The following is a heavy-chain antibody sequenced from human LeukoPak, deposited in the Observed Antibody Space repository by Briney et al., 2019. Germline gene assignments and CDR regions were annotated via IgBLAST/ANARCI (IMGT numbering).Heavy chain of an antibody. D-gene: IGHD6-13*01. CDR1: GFTFDDYA. Sequence: PGGSLRLSCAASGFTFDDYAMHWVRQAPGKGLEWVSGISWNSGSIGYADSVKGRFTISRDNAENSLYLQMNSLRAEDTALYYCAKDSSSNYYYYYGMDVWGQGTTVTVSS. CDR2: ISWNSGSI. V-gene: IGHV3-9*01. CDR3: AKDSSSNYYYYYGMDV. J-gene: IGHJ6*02.